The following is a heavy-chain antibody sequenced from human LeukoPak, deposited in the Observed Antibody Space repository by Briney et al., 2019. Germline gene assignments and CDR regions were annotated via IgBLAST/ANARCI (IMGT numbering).Heavy chain of an antibody. CDR1: GYSLTNYW. J-gene: IGHJ6*03. CDR2: IYPGDSDT. V-gene: IGHV5-51*06. D-gene: IGHD2-2*01. Sequence: GESLKISCKGSGYSLTNYWIGWVRQMPGKGLEWMGIIYPGDSDTRYSPSFHGQVTISADESISTAYLQWSSLKASDTAMYYCARARYCSSTSCPSPYYYYYMDVWGKGTTVTVSS. CDR3: ARARYCSSTSCPSPYYYYYMDV.